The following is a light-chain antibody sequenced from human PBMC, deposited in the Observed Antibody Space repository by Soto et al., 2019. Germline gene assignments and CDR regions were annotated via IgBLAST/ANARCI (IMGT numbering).Light chain of an antibody. CDR2: AAS. Sequence: DIQMTQFPSSLSASVGSRVAISCRASQNIDSYLNWFQQKPGKAPKLLMYAASNLLSGVPSRFSGSGSGSEFTLTITSLQPEDFATYYCQQSHSTPRTFGQGTKLVI. V-gene: IGKV1-39*01. CDR1: QNIDSY. CDR3: QQSHSTPRT. J-gene: IGKJ2*02.